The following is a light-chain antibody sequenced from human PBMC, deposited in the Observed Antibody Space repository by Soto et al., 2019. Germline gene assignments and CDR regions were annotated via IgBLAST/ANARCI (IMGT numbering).Light chain of an antibody. CDR2: AVS. J-gene: IGLJ1*01. CDR1: SSDIGSYDH. V-gene: IGLV2-14*03. CDR3: ISYTDRQSYL. Sequence: QSALTQPASVSGSPGQSITISCSGTSSDIGSYDHVAWYQQFPGKSPKLMIYAVSDRPSGVCDRFSGSKSGLTASLTISGLQAEDEADYYCISYTDRQSYLFGTGTKVTVL.